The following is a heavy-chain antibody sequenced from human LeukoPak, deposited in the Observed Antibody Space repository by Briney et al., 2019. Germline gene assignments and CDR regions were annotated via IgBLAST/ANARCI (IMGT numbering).Heavy chain of an antibody. CDR3: ARFTQGDYYDSRLSWRFDP. CDR2: IFSNDEK. CDR1: GFSLSNARMG. Sequence: SGPTLVNPTETLTLTCTVSGFSLSNARMGVSWIRQPPGKALEWLAHIFSNDEKSYSTSLKSRLTISKDTSKSQVVLTMTNMDPVDTATYYCARFTQGDYYDSRLSWRFDPWGQGTLVTVSS. D-gene: IGHD3-22*01. J-gene: IGHJ5*02. V-gene: IGHV2-26*01.